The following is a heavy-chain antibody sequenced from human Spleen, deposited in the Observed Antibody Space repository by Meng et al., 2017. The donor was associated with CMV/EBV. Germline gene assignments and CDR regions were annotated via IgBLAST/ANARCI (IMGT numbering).Heavy chain of an antibody. Sequence: SCVRQAPGQGLEWMGGLIPLFGTATYAQNFQGRVTITTDESRSTAYMELSSLRSEDTAVYYCARIGLCSGTTCYTGDYSSRHFDYWGQGSLVTVSS. J-gene: IGHJ4*02. CDR2: LIPLFGTA. V-gene: IGHV1-69*05. CDR3: ARIGLCSGTTCYTGDYSSRHFDY. D-gene: IGHD2-2*02.